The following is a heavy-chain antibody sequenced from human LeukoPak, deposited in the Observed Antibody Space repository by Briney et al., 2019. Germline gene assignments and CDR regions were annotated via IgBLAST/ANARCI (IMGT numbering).Heavy chain of an antibody. D-gene: IGHD3-22*01. J-gene: IGHJ6*03. V-gene: IGHV1-8*03. CDR2: MNPNSGNT. CDR3: ARGAASRRWVIYYYMDV. CDR1: DYTFTSYG. Sequence: ASVKVSCKASDYTFTSYGISWVRQAPGQGLEWMGWMNPNSGNTGYAQKFQGRVTITRNTSISTAYMELSSLRSEDTAVYYCARGAASRRWVIYYYMDVWGKGTTVTVSS.